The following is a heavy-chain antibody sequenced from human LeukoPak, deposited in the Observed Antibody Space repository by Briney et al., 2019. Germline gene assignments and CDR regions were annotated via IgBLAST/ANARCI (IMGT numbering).Heavy chain of an antibody. J-gene: IGHJ3*02. D-gene: IGHD3-9*01. CDR2: ISYDGSNK. CDR3: ARVDILTGYDRYIGVGAFDI. CDR1: GFTFSSYW. V-gene: IGHV3-30*03. Sequence: PGGSLRLSCAASGFTFSSYWMSWVRQAPGKGLEWVAVISYDGSNKYYADSVKGRFTISRDNSKNTLYLQMNSLRAEDTAVYYCARVDILTGYDRYIGVGAFDIWGQGTMVTVSS.